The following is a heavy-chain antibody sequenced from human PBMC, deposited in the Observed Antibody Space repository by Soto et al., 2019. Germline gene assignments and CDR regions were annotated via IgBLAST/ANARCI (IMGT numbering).Heavy chain of an antibody. Sequence: GASVKVSCKASGYTFTNYPMHWVRQAPGQRLEWMGWINAGNGDTKYSQKFQGRVTITGDTSASTAYMDLSSLRSEDTAVYYCARERETVFGVPIGPFDYWGQGALVTVSS. J-gene: IGHJ4*02. D-gene: IGHD3-3*01. CDR1: GYTFTNYP. V-gene: IGHV1-3*01. CDR3: ARERETVFGVPIGPFDY. CDR2: INAGNGDT.